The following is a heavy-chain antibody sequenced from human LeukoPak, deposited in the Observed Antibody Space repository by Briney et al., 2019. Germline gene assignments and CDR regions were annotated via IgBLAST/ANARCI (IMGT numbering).Heavy chain of an antibody. J-gene: IGHJ6*03. CDR2: ISYDGSNK. V-gene: IGHV3-30-3*01. CDR1: GFTFSSYA. CDR3: ARVEGSSSWPNYYYYYMDV. Sequence: GRSLRLSCAASGFTFSSYAMHWVRQAPGKGLEWVAVISYDGSNKYYADSVKGRFTISRDNSKNTLYLQMNSLRAEDTAVYYCARVEGSSSWPNYYYYYMDVWGKGTTVTVSS. D-gene: IGHD6-13*01.